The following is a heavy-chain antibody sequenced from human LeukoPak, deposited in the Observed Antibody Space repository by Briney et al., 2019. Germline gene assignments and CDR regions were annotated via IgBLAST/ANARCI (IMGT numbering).Heavy chain of an antibody. J-gene: IGHJ4*02. CDR1: GGSLTSSGVY. V-gene: IGHV4-39*01. D-gene: IGHD2-15*01. CDR2: IYYSGST. CDR3: ARQVAQYYFDY. Sequence: SSETLSLTCTVSGGSLTSSGVYWGWIRQPPGKGLEWIGSIYYSGSTYYNPSLKSRVTISVDTSKNQFSLKLSSVTAADTAVYYCARQVAQYYFDYWGQGTLVTVSS.